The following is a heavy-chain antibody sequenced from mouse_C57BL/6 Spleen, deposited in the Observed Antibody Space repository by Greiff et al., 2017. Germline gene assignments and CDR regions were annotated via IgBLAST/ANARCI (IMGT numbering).Heavy chain of an antibody. V-gene: IGHV1-55*01. CDR2: IYPGSGST. D-gene: IGHD2-4*01. Sequence: QVQLQQPGAELVKPGASVKMSCKASGYTFTSYWITWVKQRPGQGLEWIGDIYPGSGSTNYNEKFKSKATLTVDKPSSTAYMQLSSLTSEDSAVYYCAKYDYDYAMDYWGQGTSVTVSS. J-gene: IGHJ4*01. CDR1: GYTFTSYW. CDR3: AKYDYDYAMDY.